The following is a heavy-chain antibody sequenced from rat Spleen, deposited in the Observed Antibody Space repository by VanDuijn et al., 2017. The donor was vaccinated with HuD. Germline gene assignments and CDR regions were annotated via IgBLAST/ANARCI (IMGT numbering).Heavy chain of an antibody. CDR1: GFNFNDYW. V-gene: IGHV4-2*01. J-gene: IGHJ2*01. D-gene: IGHD1-11*01. CDR2: INKDSNII. Sequence: EVKLVESGGGLVQPGRSLKLSCAASGFNFNDYWMGWVRQAPGKGLEWIGEINKDSNIIKYTTSLKDEFTISRDNAQNTLYLQMINLGSEDTAIYYCVREDKGVDYWGQGVMVTVSS. CDR3: VREDKGVDY.